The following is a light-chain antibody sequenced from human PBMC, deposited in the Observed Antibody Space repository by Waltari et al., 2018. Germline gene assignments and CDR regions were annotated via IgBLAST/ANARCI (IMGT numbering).Light chain of an antibody. CDR3: QAWDSSTALYV. V-gene: IGLV3-1*01. Sequence: SYELTQPPSVSVSPGQTASIPCSGDKLGDKYACWYQQNPGHDPVLVIYQDSKRHSGIAERFSGSNSGYTATLTISGTQAMDEADYYCQAWDSSTALYVFGTGTKVTVL. J-gene: IGLJ1*01. CDR2: QDS. CDR1: KLGDKY.